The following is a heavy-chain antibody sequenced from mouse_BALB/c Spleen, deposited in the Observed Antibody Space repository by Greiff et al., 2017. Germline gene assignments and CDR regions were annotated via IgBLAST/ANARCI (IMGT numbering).Heavy chain of an antibody. D-gene: IGHD3-3*01. CDR2: ISSGGST. Sequence: DVKLVESGGGLVKPGGSLKLSCAASGFTFSSYAMSWVRQTPEKRLEWVASISSGGSTYYPDSVKGRFTISRDNARNILYLQMSSLRSEDTAMYYCARGGGTTSYFDYWGQGTTLTVSS. J-gene: IGHJ2*01. CDR1: GFTFSSYA. CDR3: ARGGGTTSYFDY. V-gene: IGHV5-6-5*01.